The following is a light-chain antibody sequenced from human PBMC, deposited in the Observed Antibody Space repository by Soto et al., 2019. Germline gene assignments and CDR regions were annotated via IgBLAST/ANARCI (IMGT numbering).Light chain of an antibody. CDR1: ESVTSS. J-gene: IGKJ5*01. CDR3: QQHGQWPIT. Sequence: EIVMTQSPATLSVSPGDRATLSCRASESVTSSLAWYQQKPGQPPRLLIYAASTRATDVPARFSGGGSETEFTLTISSLQSEDFATYYCQQHGQWPITFGQGTRLEIK. CDR2: AAS. V-gene: IGKV3-15*01.